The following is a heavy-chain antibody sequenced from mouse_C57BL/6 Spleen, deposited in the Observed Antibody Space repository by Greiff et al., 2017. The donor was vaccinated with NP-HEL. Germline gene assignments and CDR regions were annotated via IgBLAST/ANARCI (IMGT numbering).Heavy chain of an antibody. Sequence: VQLQQSGAELVKPGASVKISCKASGYAFSSYWMNWVKQRPGKGLEWIGQIYPGDGDTNYNGKFKGKATLTADKSSSTAYMQLSSLTSEDSAVYFCARSADYYGSPHSDYCGQGTSVTVSS. D-gene: IGHD1-1*01. CDR2: IYPGDGDT. J-gene: IGHJ4*01. CDR1: GYAFSSYW. CDR3: ARSADYYGSPHSDY. V-gene: IGHV1-80*01.